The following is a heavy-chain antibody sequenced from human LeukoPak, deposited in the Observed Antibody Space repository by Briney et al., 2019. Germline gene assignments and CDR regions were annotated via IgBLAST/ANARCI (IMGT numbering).Heavy chain of an antibody. CDR3: ARVLFYSSGNQSNRVDY. Sequence: ASVKVSCKASGYTFTGYYIHWVRQAPGQGLEWMGWINPDSGGTNYAQKFQGRVTMTRDTSIRTAYMGLSRLRSDDTAVYYCARVLFYSSGNQSNRVDYWGQGTLVTVSS. D-gene: IGHD6-19*01. V-gene: IGHV1-2*02. CDR1: GYTFTGYY. J-gene: IGHJ4*02. CDR2: INPDSGGT.